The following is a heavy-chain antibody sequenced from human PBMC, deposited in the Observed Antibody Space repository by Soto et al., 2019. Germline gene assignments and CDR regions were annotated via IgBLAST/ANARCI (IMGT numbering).Heavy chain of an antibody. V-gene: IGHV1-18*01. J-gene: IGHJ6*02. D-gene: IGHD3-16*01. CDR1: GYICVNYG. CDR3: AMVDLYVTPTPQDG. Sequence: QVQLEPSGDYVKKPGASVKVSCKASGYICVNYGIAWVRQAPGQGLEWLGWISPYTGNTYYATKVQGRLTLTTDTSTSTAFMDLGSLTSADTDVYYCAMVDLYVTPTPQDGWGQGTTVTVSS. CDR2: ISPYTGNT.